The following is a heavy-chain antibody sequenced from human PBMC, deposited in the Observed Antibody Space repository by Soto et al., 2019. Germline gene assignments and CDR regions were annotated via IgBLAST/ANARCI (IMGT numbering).Heavy chain of an antibody. V-gene: IGHV4-30-4*01. CDR2: IYYSGST. Sequence: SETLSLTCTVSGGSISSGDYYWSWIRQPPGKGLEWIGYIYYSGSTYYNPSLKSRVTISVDTSKNQFSLKLSSVTAADTAVYYCASAPPLKYTYGLRGAFDIWGQGTMVTVSS. J-gene: IGHJ3*02. D-gene: IGHD5-18*01. CDR3: ASAPPLKYTYGLRGAFDI. CDR1: GGSISSGDYY.